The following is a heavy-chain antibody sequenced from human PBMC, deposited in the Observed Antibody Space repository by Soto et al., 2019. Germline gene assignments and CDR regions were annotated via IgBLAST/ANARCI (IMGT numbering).Heavy chain of an antibody. CDR2: IIPMFNTS. J-gene: IGHJ3*02. Sequence: QVQLVQSVAEVKKPGSSVKVSCKASGGTFNGHSFSWVRQAPGQGLEWMGSIIPMFNTSTYAQRFQGRVTITADESTTTAYMDLSSLTSEDTAVYYCTSDDTVLVGADSAFDIWGQGTMVTVSS. V-gene: IGHV1-69*01. D-gene: IGHD4-17*01. CDR1: GGTFNGHS. CDR3: TSDDTVLVGADSAFDI.